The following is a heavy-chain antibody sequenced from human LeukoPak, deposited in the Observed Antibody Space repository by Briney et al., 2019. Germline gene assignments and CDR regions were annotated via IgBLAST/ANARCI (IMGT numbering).Heavy chain of an antibody. D-gene: IGHD3/OR15-3a*01. CDR2: INHSGST. CDR1: GVSFSGYY. V-gene: IGHV4-34*01. CDR3: ASRGTGVTFDY. J-gene: IGHJ4*02. Sequence: SETLSLTCAVYGVSFSGYYWSWIRQPPGKGLEWIGEINHSGSTNYNPSLKSRVTISVDTSKNQFSLKLSSVTAADTAVYYCASRGTGVTFDYWGQGTLVTVSS.